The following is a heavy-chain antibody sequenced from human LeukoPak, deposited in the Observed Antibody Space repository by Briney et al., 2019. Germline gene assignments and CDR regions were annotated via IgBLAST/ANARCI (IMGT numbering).Heavy chain of an antibody. CDR1: GFTFSSYW. J-gene: IGHJ4*02. D-gene: IGHD5-18*01. Sequence: GGSLRLSCAASGFTFSSYWMHWVRQAPGKGLEWVSVIYSGGSTYYADSVKGRFTISRGNSKNTLYLQMNSLRAEDTALYYCARATFGYSYGLYFDYWGQGTLVTVSS. CDR2: IYSGGST. V-gene: IGHV3-53*01. CDR3: ARATFGYSYGLYFDY.